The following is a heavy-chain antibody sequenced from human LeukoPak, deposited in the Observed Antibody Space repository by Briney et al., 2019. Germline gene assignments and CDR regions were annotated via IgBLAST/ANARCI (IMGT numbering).Heavy chain of an antibody. CDR1: GGSISSYY. CDR2: VSYTGST. V-gene: IGHV4-59*01. CDR3: ARIIDFWSGYGYYYYYMDV. D-gene: IGHD3-3*01. J-gene: IGHJ6*03. Sequence: TSETLSLTCTVSGGSISSYYWSWIRQPPGKGLEWIGYVSYTGSTNYNPSLKSRVTISVDTSKNQFSLKLSSVIAADTAVYYCARIIDFWSGYGYYYYYMDVWGKGTTVTVSS.